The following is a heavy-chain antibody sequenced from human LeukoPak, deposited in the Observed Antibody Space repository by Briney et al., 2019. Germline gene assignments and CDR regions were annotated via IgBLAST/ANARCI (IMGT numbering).Heavy chain of an antibody. V-gene: IGHV4-59*08. Sequence: PAVTLSLTCTVCGGSLRHYYWTWLREPPGKTLQWIGYFYCCGYPLYNPSLKSRVTISLDRSKNQFSLNLSTLTAADTAVYFCARLVHGDYVAYWGQGTLVTVSS. CDR3: ARLVHGDYVAY. CDR1: GGSLRHYY. J-gene: IGHJ4*02. CDR2: FYCCGYP. D-gene: IGHD4-17*01.